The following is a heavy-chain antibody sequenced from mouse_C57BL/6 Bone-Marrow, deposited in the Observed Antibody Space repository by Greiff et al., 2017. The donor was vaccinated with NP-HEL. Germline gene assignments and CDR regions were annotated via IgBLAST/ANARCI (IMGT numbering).Heavy chain of an antibody. J-gene: IGHJ3*01. D-gene: IGHD2-2*01. CDR1: GYTFTSYG. CDR3: AREEALYYGYDGEAFAY. V-gene: IGHV1-81*01. CDR2: IYPRSGNT. Sequence: VQLQQSGAELARPGASVKLSCKASGYTFTSYGISWVKQRTGQGLEWIGEIYPRSGNTYYNEKFKGKATLTADKSSSTAYMELRSLTSEDSAVYFCAREEALYYGYDGEAFAYWGQGTLVTVSA.